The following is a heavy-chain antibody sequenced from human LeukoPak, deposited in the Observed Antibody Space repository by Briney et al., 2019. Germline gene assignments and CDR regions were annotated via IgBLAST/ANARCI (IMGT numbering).Heavy chain of an antibody. CDR2: INHSGST. D-gene: IGHD3-10*01. J-gene: IGHJ5*02. CDR1: GGSFSGYY. Sequence: PSETLSLTCAVYGGSFSGYYWSWIRQPPGKGLEWIGEINHSGSTNYNPSLKSRVTTSVDTSKNQFSLKLSSVTAAATAVYYCAIHSPYGSGSIARFDPWGQGTLVTVSP. CDR3: AIHSPYGSGSIARFDP. V-gene: IGHV4-34*01.